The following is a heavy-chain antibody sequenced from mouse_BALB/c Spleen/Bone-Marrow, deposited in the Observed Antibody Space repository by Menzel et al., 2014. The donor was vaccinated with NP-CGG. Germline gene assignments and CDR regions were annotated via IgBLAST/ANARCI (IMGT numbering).Heavy chain of an antibody. CDR1: GFSLTGYG. Sequence: VNVVESGPGLVAPSQSLSITCTVSGFSLTGYGVSWVRRPPGKGLEWLGMIWGDGSTDYNSALKSRLSISKDNSKSQVFLKMNSLQTDDTARYYCARDSFLITRALDYWGQGTSVTVSS. CDR3: ARDSFLITRALDY. J-gene: IGHJ4*01. V-gene: IGHV2-6-7*01. CDR2: IWGDGST. D-gene: IGHD2-4*01.